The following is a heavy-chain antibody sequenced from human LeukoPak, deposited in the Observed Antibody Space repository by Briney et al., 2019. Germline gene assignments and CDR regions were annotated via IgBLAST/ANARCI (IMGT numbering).Heavy chain of an antibody. CDR2: INHSGST. Sequence: SETLSLTCAVYGGSFSGYYWSWTRRPPGKGLEWIGEINHSGSTNYNPSLKSRVTVSVDTSKNQFSLKLSSVTAADTAVYYCARGRDTYYDFWSGYYKPPSCYFDYWGQGTLVTVSS. V-gene: IGHV4-34*01. CDR1: GGSFSGYY. D-gene: IGHD3-3*01. CDR3: ARGRDTYYDFWSGYYKPPSCYFDY. J-gene: IGHJ4*02.